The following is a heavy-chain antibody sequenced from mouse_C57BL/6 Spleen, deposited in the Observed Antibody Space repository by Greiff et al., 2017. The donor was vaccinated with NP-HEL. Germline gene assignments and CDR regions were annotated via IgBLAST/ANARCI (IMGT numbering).Heavy chain of an antibody. Sequence: QVQLQQSGAELVKPGASVKISCKASGYAFSSYWMNWVKQRPGKGLEWIGQIYPGDGDTNYNGKFKGKATLTADKSSSTAYMQLSSLTSEDSAVYFCARGIYYYGSSSLYWYFDVWGTGTTVTVSS. J-gene: IGHJ1*03. CDR1: GYAFSSYW. CDR3: ARGIYYYGSSSLYWYFDV. CDR2: IYPGDGDT. D-gene: IGHD1-1*01. V-gene: IGHV1-80*01.